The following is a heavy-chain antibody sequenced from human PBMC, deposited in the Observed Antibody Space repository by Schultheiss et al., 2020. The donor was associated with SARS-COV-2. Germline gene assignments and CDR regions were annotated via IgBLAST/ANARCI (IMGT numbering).Heavy chain of an antibody. Sequence: GESLKISCAASGFTFSSYAMSWVRQAPGKGLEWVSAISGSGGSTYYADSVKGRFTISRDNSKNTLYLQMNSLRAEDTAVYYCAKDHTVTPHYFDYWGQGALVTVSS. CDR3: AKDHTVTPHYFDY. CDR1: GFTFSSYA. CDR2: ISGSGGST. J-gene: IGHJ4*02. D-gene: IGHD4-17*01. V-gene: IGHV3-23*01.